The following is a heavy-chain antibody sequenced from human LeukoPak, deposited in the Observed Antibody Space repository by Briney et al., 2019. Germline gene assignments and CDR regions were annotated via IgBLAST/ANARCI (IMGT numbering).Heavy chain of an antibody. V-gene: IGHV4-38-2*01. CDR2: IFHSASI. Sequence: SETLSLTCDVSGYSISSGYYWGWIRQSPGEGLEWIATIFHSASIYYNPSLKSRVTLSVDTSKNQFTLKLDSVTAADTAMYYCARMGVSYYYDSSTYFPTAFDVWGQGTMVSVSS. CDR3: ARMGVSYYYDSSTYFPTAFDV. J-gene: IGHJ3*01. CDR1: GYSISSGYY. D-gene: IGHD3-22*01.